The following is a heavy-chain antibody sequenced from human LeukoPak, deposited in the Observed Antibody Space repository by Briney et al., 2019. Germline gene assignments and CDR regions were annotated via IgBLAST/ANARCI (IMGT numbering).Heavy chain of an antibody. V-gene: IGHV3-7*03. CDR2: IKEDGSER. D-gene: IGHD2-15*01. CDR3: AKDTSYSGPDAFDI. CDR1: AFIFSGHW. J-gene: IGHJ3*02. Sequence: GGSLRLSCEGSAFIFSGHWMNWVRQTPGKGLEWVASIKEDGSERQYVDSVKGRFTISRDNAKNSLYLQMNSLRAEDTALYYCAKDTSYSGPDAFDIWGQGTMVTVSS.